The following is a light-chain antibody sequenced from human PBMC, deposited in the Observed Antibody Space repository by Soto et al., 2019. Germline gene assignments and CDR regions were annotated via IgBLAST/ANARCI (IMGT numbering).Light chain of an antibody. Sequence: QTVVTQEPSISVSPGGTVTLICGLTSGAVSFTSYPSWFQQTPGQAPRTRIYSTNTRSSGVSDRFSGHILGSKAALTITGAQSADESHYYCALYLGGGLTLFGVGTKLTVL. J-gene: IGLJ3*02. CDR3: ALYLGGGLTL. CDR1: SGAVSFTSY. V-gene: IGLV8-61*01. CDR2: STN.